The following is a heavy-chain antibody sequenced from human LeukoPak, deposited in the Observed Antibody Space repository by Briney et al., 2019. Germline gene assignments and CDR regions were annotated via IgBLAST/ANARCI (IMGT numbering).Heavy chain of an antibody. J-gene: IGHJ4*02. V-gene: IGHV1-69*06. Sequence: SVKVSCKASGGTFSSYAISWVRQAPGQGLEWMGGIIPIFGTANYAQKFQGRVTITADKSTSTAYMELSSLRSEDTAVYYCASDRLGSGCLDYWGQGTLVTVSS. D-gene: IGHD6-19*01. CDR3: ASDRLGSGCLDY. CDR2: IIPIFGTA. CDR1: GGTFSSYA.